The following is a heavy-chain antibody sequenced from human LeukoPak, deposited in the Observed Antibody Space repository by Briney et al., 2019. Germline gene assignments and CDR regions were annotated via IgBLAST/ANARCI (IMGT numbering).Heavy chain of an antibody. J-gene: IGHJ3*02. Sequence: GGSLRLSCAASGFTFSSYDMHWFRQATGKGLEWVSAIGTAGDTYYPGSVKGRFTISRENAKNSLYLQMNSLRAGDTAVYYCARARGSFDAFDIWGQGTMVTVSS. CDR3: ARARGSFDAFDI. CDR2: IGTAGDT. CDR1: GFTFSSYD. D-gene: IGHD3-16*01. V-gene: IGHV3-13*01.